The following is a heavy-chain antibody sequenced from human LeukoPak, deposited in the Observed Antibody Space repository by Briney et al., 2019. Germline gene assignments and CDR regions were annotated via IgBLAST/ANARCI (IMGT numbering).Heavy chain of an antibody. Sequence: GGSLRLSCAASGFTFSSYGMHWVRQAPGKGLEWVAVISYDGSNKYYADSMKGRFTISRDNSKNTLFLQMISLRPEDTAIYYCARELAGEALDVWGQGTMVTVSS. CDR3: ARELAGEALDV. V-gene: IGHV3-30*03. J-gene: IGHJ3*01. CDR1: GFTFSSYG. CDR2: ISYDGSNK. D-gene: IGHD3-10*01.